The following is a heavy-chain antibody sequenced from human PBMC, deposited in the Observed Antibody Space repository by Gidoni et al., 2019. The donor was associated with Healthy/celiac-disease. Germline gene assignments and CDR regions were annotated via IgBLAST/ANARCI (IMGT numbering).Heavy chain of an antibody. V-gene: IGHV3-30-3*01. J-gene: IGHJ4*02. CDR2: ISYDGSNK. D-gene: IGHD2-15*01. CDR3: ARDRGVREYCSGGSCYTLDY. Sequence: QVQRVESGGGVVQPGRSRRLSWAAPGFPFSGYAMQWVRQAPGKGLEWVAVISYDGSNKDYADSVKGRFTISRDNSKNTLYLQMNSLRAEDTAVYYCARDRGVREYCSGGSCYTLDYWGQGTLVTVSS. CDR1: GFPFSGYA.